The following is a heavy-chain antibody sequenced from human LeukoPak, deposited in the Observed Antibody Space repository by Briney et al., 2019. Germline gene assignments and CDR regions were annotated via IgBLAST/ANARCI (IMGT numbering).Heavy chain of an antibody. CDR2: INAGGST. J-gene: IGHJ4*02. V-gene: IGHV4-34*01. Sequence: SETPSLTCAVYGGFFRGHYWTWIRQPPGKGLEWIGEINAGGSTNYNPSLKSRVTMSVDTSKNQLSLKLSSMTAADTAVYYCARQWLVSPLFDYWGQGTLVTVSS. CDR3: ARQWLVSPLFDY. CDR1: GGFFRGHY. D-gene: IGHD6-19*01.